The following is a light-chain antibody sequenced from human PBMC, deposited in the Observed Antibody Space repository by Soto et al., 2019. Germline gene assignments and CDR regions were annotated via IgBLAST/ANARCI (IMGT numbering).Light chain of an antibody. J-gene: IGKJ5*01. CDR1: QSVSSNF. Sequence: EIVLTQSPGTLSLSPGERATLSCRASQSVSSNFLAWFQQQPGQAPRLLVYAASSRVTGIPDRFSGSGSGTDSTLTISRLEPEDFAVYYCQQYGGSPITFGQGTRLEIK. V-gene: IGKV3-20*01. CDR2: AAS. CDR3: QQYGGSPIT.